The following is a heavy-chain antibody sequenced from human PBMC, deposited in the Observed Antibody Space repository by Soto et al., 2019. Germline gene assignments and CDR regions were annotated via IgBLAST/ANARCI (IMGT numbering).Heavy chain of an antibody. CDR1: GGTFSSYA. CDR2: IIPIFGTA. J-gene: IGHJ3*02. CDR3: ARGYRGLGDAFDI. V-gene: IGHV1-69*13. Sequence: ASVKVSCKASGGTFSSYAISWVRQAPGQGLEWMGGIIPIFGTANYAQKFQGRVTITADESTSTAYMELSSLRSEDTAVYYCARGYRGLGDAFDIWGQGTMVTVSS. D-gene: IGHD1-1*01.